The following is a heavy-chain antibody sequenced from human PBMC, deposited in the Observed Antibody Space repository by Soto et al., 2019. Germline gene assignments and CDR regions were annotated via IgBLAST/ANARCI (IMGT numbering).Heavy chain of an antibody. D-gene: IGHD2-2*01. Sequence: EVQLLESGGGLVQPGGSLRLSCAASGFTFSSYAMSWVRQAPGKGLEWVSAISGSGGSTYYADSVKGRFTISRDNSKNTLYLQMNSLRAEDTAVYYCAKSSYCSSTSCYGVGMDVWGQGTTVTVSS. V-gene: IGHV3-23*01. CDR3: AKSSYCSSTSCYGVGMDV. CDR1: GFTFSSYA. J-gene: IGHJ6*02. CDR2: ISGSGGST.